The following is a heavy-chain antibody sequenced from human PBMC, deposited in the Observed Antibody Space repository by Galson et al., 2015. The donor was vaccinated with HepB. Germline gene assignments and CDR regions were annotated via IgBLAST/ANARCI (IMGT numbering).Heavy chain of an antibody. CDR1: GFTFSNYA. D-gene: IGHD6-19*01. V-gene: IGHV3-23*01. CDR3: AKDAAPGSGSRYFDD. Sequence: SLRLSCAASGFTFSNYAITWVRQASGQGLEWVSAISDSGDGTYYADSVRGRFTISRDNSKNTLYLQMNGLTADDTAVYFCAKDAAPGSGSRYFDDWGQGTLVTVSS. J-gene: IGHJ4*02. CDR2: ISDSGDGT.